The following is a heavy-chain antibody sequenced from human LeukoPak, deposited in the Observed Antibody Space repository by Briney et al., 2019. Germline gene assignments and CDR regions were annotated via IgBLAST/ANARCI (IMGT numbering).Heavy chain of an antibody. Sequence: GRSLRLSCAASGFTFSSYGMHWVRQAPGKGLEWVAVIWYDGSNKYYADSVKGRFTISRDNSKNTLYLQMNSLRAEDTAVYYCARDEEYHYDSSGYPFDYWGQGTLVTVSS. CDR3: ARDEEYHYDSSGYPFDY. CDR2: IWYDGSNK. V-gene: IGHV3-33*01. D-gene: IGHD3-22*01. J-gene: IGHJ4*02. CDR1: GFTFSSYG.